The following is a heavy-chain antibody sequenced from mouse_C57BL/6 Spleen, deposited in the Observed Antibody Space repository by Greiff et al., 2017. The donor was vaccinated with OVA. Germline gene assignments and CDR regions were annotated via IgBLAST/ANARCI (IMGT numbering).Heavy chain of an antibody. J-gene: IGHJ2*01. Sequence: EVNVVESGGGLVKPGGSLKLSCAASGFTFSSYAMSWVRQTPEKRLEWVATISDGGSYTYYPDNVKGRFTISRDNAKNNLYLQMSHLKSEDTAMYYCAREGDSSGPYYFDYWGQGTTLTVSS. CDR2: ISDGGSYT. D-gene: IGHD3-2*02. CDR1: GFTFSSYA. V-gene: IGHV5-4*01. CDR3: AREGDSSGPYYFDY.